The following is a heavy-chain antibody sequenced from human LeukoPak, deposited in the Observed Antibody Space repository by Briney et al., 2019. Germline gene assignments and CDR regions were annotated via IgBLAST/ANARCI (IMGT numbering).Heavy chain of an antibody. CDR1: GFTFSDYY. V-gene: IGHV3-11*04. CDR2: ISSSGSTI. CDR3: ARAYSSSSGRDAFDS. Sequence: GGSLRLSCAASGFTFSDYYMSWIRQAPGKGLEWVSYISSSGSTIYYADSVKGRFTISRDSAKTSLFLQMNSLRDEDTAVYYCARAYSSSSGRDAFDSWGLGTLVTVSS. D-gene: IGHD6-6*01. J-gene: IGHJ3*02.